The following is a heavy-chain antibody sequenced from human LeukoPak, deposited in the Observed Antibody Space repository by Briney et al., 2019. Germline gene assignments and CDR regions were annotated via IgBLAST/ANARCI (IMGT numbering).Heavy chain of an antibody. CDR3: AKGPLRGTAAAIDY. V-gene: IGHV3-48*01. CDR1: GFTFSIYH. D-gene: IGHD2-2*01. Sequence: GGSLRLSCTASGFTFSIYHMNWVRQAPGKGLEWVSYISSSSSIYYADSVKGRFTISRDNAKNSLYLQMNSLRAEDTAVYYCAKGPLRGTAAAIDYWGQGTLVTVSS. CDR2: ISSSSSI. J-gene: IGHJ4*02.